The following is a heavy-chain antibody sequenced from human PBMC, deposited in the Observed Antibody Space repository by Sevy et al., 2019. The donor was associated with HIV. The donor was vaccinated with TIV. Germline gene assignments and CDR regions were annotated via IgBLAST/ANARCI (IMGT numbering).Heavy chain of an antibody. Sequence: SETLSLTCTVSGGSIRSYYWSWIRQPPGKGLEWIGYIYYSGSTNYNPSLKSRVTISVDTSKNQFSLKLSSVTAADTAVYYCARDLYSYGNFDYWGQGTLVTVSS. CDR3: ARDLYSYGNFDY. CDR2: IYYSGST. CDR1: GGSIRSYY. V-gene: IGHV4-59*01. D-gene: IGHD5-18*01. J-gene: IGHJ4*02.